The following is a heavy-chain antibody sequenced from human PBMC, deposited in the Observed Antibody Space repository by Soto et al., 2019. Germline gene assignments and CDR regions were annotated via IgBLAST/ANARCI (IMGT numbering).Heavy chain of an antibody. J-gene: IGHJ3*02. CDR2: IKQDGSQK. D-gene: IGHD3-22*01. CDR3: ARGDYYDTSGPFLDAFDI. CDR1: GFTFSSYW. Sequence: GGSLRLSCAASGFTFSSYWMSWVRQAPGKGLEWVANIKQDGSQKWYVDSVKGRFTISRDNAKNSLYLQMNSLRAEDTALYYCARGDYYDTSGPFLDAFDIWGQGTMVTVSS. V-gene: IGHV3-7*04.